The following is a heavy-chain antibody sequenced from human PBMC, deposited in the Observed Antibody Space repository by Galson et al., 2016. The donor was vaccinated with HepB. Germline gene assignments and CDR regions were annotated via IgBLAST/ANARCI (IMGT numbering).Heavy chain of an antibody. V-gene: IGHV3-74*01. CDR2: INSDGSST. Sequence: SLRLSCAASGFPFSRYRMHWVRQAPGKGLVWVSRINSDGSSTAYADSVRGRFTISRDNAKNTVYLQMNSLRAEDTALYYCVREDYGDDPVYYYYYGMDVWGQGTTVSVSS. J-gene: IGHJ6*02. CDR3: VREDYGDDPVYYYYYGMDV. D-gene: IGHD4-17*01. CDR1: GFPFSRYR.